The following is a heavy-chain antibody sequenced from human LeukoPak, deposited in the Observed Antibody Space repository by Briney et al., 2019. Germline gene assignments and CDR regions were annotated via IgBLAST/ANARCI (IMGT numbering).Heavy chain of an antibody. CDR3: ARGHFSYYDFWSGYYPYYYYGMDV. J-gene: IGHJ6*02. V-gene: IGHV4-59*01. CDR1: GFTFSSYW. D-gene: IGHD3-3*01. CDR2: IYYSGST. Sequence: GSLRLSCAASGFTFSSYWTSWVRQPPGKGLEWIGHIYYSGSTNYNPSLKSRVTISIDTSKNQFSLRLSSVTAADTAVYYCARGHFSYYDFWSGYYPYYYYGMDVWGQGTTVTVSS.